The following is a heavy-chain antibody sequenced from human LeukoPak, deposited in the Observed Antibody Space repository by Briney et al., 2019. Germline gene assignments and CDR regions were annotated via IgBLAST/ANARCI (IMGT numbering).Heavy chain of an antibody. D-gene: IGHD2-8*01. V-gene: IGHV3-30*02. Sequence: PGGSLRPSCAASGFTFSSYGMHWVRQAPGKGLEWVAYMQYDGSNQQYADSVKGRFSISRDNSKNILNLQMNSLRADDTAVYYCAKDRCSNGVGCYYYYMDVWGKGTTVTIYS. CDR1: GFTFSSYG. CDR2: MQYDGSNQ. CDR3: AKDRCSNGVGCYYYYMDV. J-gene: IGHJ6*03.